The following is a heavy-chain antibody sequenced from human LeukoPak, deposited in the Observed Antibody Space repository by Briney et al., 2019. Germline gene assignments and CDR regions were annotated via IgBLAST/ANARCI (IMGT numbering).Heavy chain of an antibody. J-gene: IGHJ5*02. Sequence: PSETLSLTCTVSGGSISSYYWSWIRQPPGKGLEWIGYIYYSGSTNYNPSLKSRVTISVDTSKNQFSLKLSSVTAADTAVYYCARTYYDFWSGPNWFDPWGQGILVTVSS. D-gene: IGHD3-3*01. CDR3: ARTYYDFWSGPNWFDP. CDR2: IYYSGST. CDR1: GGSISSYY. V-gene: IGHV4-59*01.